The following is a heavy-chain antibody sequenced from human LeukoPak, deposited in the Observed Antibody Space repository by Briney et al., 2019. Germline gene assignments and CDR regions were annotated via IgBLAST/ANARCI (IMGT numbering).Heavy chain of an antibody. V-gene: IGHV4-61*01. CDR1: GGSIRSSYYY. CDR3: ARAFIRPSSYYDFWSGYHGFDY. Sequence: SETLSLTCTVSGGSIRSSYYYWSWIRQPPGKGLKWIGYIYYSGSTNYNPSLKSRVTISVDTSKNQFSLKLSSVTAADTAVYYCARAFIRPSSYYDFWSGYHGFDYWGQGTLVTVSS. CDR2: IYYSGST. J-gene: IGHJ4*02. D-gene: IGHD3-3*01.